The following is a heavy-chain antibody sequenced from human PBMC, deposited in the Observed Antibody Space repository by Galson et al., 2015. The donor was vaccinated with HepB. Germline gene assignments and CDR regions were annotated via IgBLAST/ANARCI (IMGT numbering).Heavy chain of an antibody. D-gene: IGHD6-19*01. Sequence: SVKVSCKASGGTFSSYAISWVRQAPGQGLEWMGRINPNSGGTNYAQKFQGRVTMTRDTSISTAYMELSRLRSDDTAVYYCARDGRIAVAEYYYYYYMDVWGKGTTVTVSS. CDR3: ARDGRIAVAEYYYYYYMDV. V-gene: IGHV1-2*06. J-gene: IGHJ6*03. CDR1: GGTFSSYA. CDR2: INPNSGGT.